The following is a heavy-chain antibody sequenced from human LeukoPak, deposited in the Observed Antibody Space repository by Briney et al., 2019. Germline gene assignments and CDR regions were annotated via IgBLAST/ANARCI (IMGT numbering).Heavy chain of an antibody. V-gene: IGHV3-15*01. CDR1: GFTLSNAW. Sequence: GGSLRLSCAASGFTLSNAWMSWVRQAPGKGLEWVGRIKSKTDGGTTDYAAPVKGRFTISRDDSKNTLYLQMNSLKTEDTAVYYCTTVAMIVVVITFDIWGQGTMVTVSS. CDR2: IKSKTDGGTT. J-gene: IGHJ3*02. D-gene: IGHD3-22*01. CDR3: TTVAMIVVVITFDI.